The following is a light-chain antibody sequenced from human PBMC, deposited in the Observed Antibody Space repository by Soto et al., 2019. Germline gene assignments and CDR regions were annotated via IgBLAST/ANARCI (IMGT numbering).Light chain of an antibody. Sequence: VMKQSPAALSVTTGERATLSCRASQSVSSYLAWYQQKPGQAPRLLIYGASTRATGVPGRFSGSGSGTDFTLTITSLQSEDVAVYYCQHYDNWPRWAFGQGTKV. V-gene: IGKV3-15*01. CDR2: GAS. CDR3: QHYDNWPRWA. CDR1: QSVSSY. J-gene: IGKJ1*01.